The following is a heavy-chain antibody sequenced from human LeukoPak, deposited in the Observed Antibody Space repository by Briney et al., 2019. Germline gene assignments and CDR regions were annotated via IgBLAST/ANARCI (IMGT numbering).Heavy chain of an antibody. CDR3: ARAGERYSSSWHPPDTRYYYYYYMDV. D-gene: IGHD6-13*01. V-gene: IGHV1-69*06. CDR2: IIPIFGTA. J-gene: IGHJ6*03. CDR1: GGTFSSYA. Sequence: SVKVSCKASGGTFSSYAISWVRQAPGQGLEWMGGIIPIFGTANYAQKFQGRVTITADKSTSTAYMELSSLRSEDTAVYYCARAGERYSSSWHPPDTRYYYYYYMDVWGKGTTVTVSS.